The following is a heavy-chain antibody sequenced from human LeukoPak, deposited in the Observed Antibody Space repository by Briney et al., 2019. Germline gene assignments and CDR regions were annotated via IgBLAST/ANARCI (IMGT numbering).Heavy chain of an antibody. Sequence: GGSLRLSCAASGFTVSGNHMSWVRQAPGKGLEWVSLIYSGGTTYYADSVKGRFTISRDNSKNTLYLQMNSLRAEDTAVYYCARRAGGYSHPYDYWGQGILVTVSS. V-gene: IGHV3-53*01. J-gene: IGHJ4*02. D-gene: IGHD4-23*01. CDR2: IYSGGTT. CDR1: GFTVSGNH. CDR3: ARRAGGYSHPYDY.